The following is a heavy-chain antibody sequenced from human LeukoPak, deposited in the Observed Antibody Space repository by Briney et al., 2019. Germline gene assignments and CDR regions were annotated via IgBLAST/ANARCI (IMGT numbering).Heavy chain of an antibody. J-gene: IGHJ6*02. CDR3: ARACGGDCYSHYYYYGMDV. D-gene: IGHD2-21*02. V-gene: IGHV1-69*01. CDR2: IIPIFGTA. CDR1: GGTFSTYA. Sequence: SVTVSCTASGGTFSTYAISWVRRAPGQGLEWMGGIIPIFGTANYAQKFQGRVTITADESTSTAYMELSSLRSEDTAVYYCARACGGDCYSHYYYYGMDVWGQGTTVTVSS.